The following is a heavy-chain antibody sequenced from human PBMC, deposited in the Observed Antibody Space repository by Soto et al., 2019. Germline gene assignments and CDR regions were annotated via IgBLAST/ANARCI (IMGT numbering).Heavy chain of an antibody. CDR3: AKDTYYYDSSGYLNLYYYYGMDV. CDR1: GFTFSSYG. D-gene: IGHD3-22*01. Sequence: GGSLRLSCAASGFTFSSYGMHWVRQAPGKGLEWVAVISYDGSNKYYADSVKGRFTISRDNSKNTLYLQMNSLRAEDTAVYYCAKDTYYYDSSGYLNLYYYYGMDVWGQGTTVTVSS. CDR2: ISYDGSNK. V-gene: IGHV3-30*18. J-gene: IGHJ6*02.